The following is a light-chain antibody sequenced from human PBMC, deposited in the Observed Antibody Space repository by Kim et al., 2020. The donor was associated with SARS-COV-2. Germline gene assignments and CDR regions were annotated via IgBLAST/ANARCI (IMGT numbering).Light chain of an antibody. Sequence: ERGTLSCRASQRVSSSYLAWYQQKPGQGPRLLIHGASNRATGIPDRFSGSGSGTDFTLTISRLEPDDVAVYYCQQYADVPPWTFGQGTKVDIK. CDR1: QRVSSSY. CDR2: GAS. V-gene: IGKV3-20*01. CDR3: QQYADVPPWT. J-gene: IGKJ1*01.